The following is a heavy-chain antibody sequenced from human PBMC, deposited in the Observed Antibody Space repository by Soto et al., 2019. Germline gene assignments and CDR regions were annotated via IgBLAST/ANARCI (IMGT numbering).Heavy chain of an antibody. J-gene: IGHJ6*02. CDR1: GGTFSTYS. D-gene: IGHD3-3*01. CDR2: IIPMLGKT. V-gene: IGHV1-69*13. CDR3: AKDILEWLFGSGDYYYYGMDV. Sequence: ASVKVSCKASGGTFSTYSISWVRQAPGQGLEWMGGIIPMLGKTNYAQKFQGRVTITADESTSTAYMDLSSLRSDDTAVYYCAKDILEWLFGSGDYYYYGMDVWGQGTTVTVSS.